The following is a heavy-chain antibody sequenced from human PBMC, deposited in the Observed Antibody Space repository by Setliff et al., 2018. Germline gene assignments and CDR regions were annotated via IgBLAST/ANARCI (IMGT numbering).Heavy chain of an antibody. Sequence: SETLSLTCTVSGGSISSSSYYWGWIRQPPGKGLEWIGSIYYSGSTNYNPSLKSRVTISVDTSKNQFSLKLSSVTAADTAVYYCARGGYSRGPPVYYFDYWGQGTLVTVSS. V-gene: IGHV4-39*07. J-gene: IGHJ4*02. D-gene: IGHD5-12*01. CDR2: IYYSGST. CDR3: ARGGYSRGPPVYYFDY. CDR1: GGSISSSSYY.